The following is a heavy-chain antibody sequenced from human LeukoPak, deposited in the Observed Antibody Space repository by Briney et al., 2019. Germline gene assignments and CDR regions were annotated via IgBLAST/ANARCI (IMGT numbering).Heavy chain of an antibody. V-gene: IGHV3-7*01. CDR2: IKKDGSEQ. Sequence: GGSLRLPCAASGFTFSSYWMSWVRQAPGKGLEWVATIKKDGSEQYYVDSMKGRFTISRDNAKNSVYLQINSLRAEDTAVYYCARDLGWLQSDYWGQGTLVTVSS. CDR1: GFTFSSYW. CDR3: ARDLGWLQSDY. D-gene: IGHD5-24*01. J-gene: IGHJ4*02.